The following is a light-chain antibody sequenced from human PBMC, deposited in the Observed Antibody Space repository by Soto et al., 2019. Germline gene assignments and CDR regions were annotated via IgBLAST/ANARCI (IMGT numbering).Light chain of an antibody. Sequence: EIVLTQSPGTLSLSPGERATLSCRASQSVAKNYLAWYQQEPGQAPRLLIYGPSSRATGIPDRFSGSGSGTDFTLTISRLDPEHFAVYYCHQYASSPQTFGQGTTVEI. CDR3: HQYASSPQT. J-gene: IGKJ1*01. CDR2: GPS. CDR1: QSVAKNY. V-gene: IGKV3-20*01.